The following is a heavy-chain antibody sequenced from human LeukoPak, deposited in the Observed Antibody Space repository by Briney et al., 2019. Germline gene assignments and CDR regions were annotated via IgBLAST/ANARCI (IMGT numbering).Heavy chain of an antibody. J-gene: IGHJ4*02. V-gene: IGHV4-59*12. CDR3: ARDVGGGNGFFDY. D-gene: IGHD4-23*01. CDR2: IYYSGST. CDR1: GGSISSYY. Sequence: SETLSLTCTVSGGSISSYYWSWIRQPPGKGLEWIGYIYYSGSTNYNPSLKSRVTISVDTSKNQFSLKLSSVTAADTAVYYCARDVGGGNGFFDYWGQGTLVTVSS.